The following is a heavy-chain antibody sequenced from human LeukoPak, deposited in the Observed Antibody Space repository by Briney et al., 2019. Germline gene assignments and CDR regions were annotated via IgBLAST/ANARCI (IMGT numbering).Heavy chain of an antibody. D-gene: IGHD4-17*01. V-gene: IGHV3-13*01. Sequence: GGSLRLSCAASGLIFSNYDMHWVRQGTGKGLEWVSAIGTAGDTYYPGSVKGRFTISRENAKNSLYLQMNSLRAGDTAVYYCARDPSDYGDDWYFDLWGRGTLVTVSS. CDR2: IGTAGDT. CDR1: GLIFSNYD. CDR3: ARDPSDYGDDWYFDL. J-gene: IGHJ2*01.